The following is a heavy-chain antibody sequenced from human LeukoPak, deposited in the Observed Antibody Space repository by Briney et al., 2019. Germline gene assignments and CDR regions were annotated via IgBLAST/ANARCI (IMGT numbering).Heavy chain of an antibody. CDR1: DDSISGYY. CDR3: TRGAGWLIDY. V-gene: IGHV4-59*01. CDR2: FYNSGRS. Sequence: SQTLSLTCTVSDDSISGYYRGWIRQPPGKGLEWIGHFYNSGRSTYNPSLKSRVTISADTSKNHFSLKLNSVTTADTAVYYCTRGAGWLIDYWGQGILVTVSS. J-gene: IGHJ4*02. D-gene: IGHD3-16*01.